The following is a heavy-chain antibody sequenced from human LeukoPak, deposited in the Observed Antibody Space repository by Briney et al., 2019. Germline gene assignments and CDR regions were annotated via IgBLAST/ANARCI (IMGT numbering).Heavy chain of an antibody. Sequence: SVKVSCKASGGTFSSYAISWVRQAPGQGLEWMGRIIPIFGTANYAQKFQGRVTITTDESTSTAYMELSSLRSEDTAVYYCARDRGASSGPLDYWGQGTLVTVSS. CDR3: ARDRGASSGPLDY. V-gene: IGHV1-69*05. CDR2: IIPIFGTA. CDR1: GGTFSSYA. D-gene: IGHD6-19*01. J-gene: IGHJ4*02.